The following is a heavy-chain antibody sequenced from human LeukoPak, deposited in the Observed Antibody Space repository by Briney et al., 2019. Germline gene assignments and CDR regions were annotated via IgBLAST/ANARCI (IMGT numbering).Heavy chain of an antibody. J-gene: IGHJ4*02. Sequence: GGSLRLSCAGSTFTFSSYDMSWVRQAPGKGLEWVSAISGSGGSIYYADSVKGRFNISRDNPKNTLYLQMNSLRAEDTAVYYCATPLGDFWSGYRARTDYWGQGTLVTVSS. CDR3: ATPLGDFWSGYRARTDY. CDR2: ISGSGGSI. D-gene: IGHD3-3*01. V-gene: IGHV3-23*01. CDR1: TFTFSSYD.